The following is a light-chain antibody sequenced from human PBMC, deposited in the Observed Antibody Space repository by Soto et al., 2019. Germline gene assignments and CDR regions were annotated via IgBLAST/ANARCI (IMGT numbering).Light chain of an antibody. J-gene: IGKJ1*01. CDR2: GTS. CDR1: QTISSNY. V-gene: IGKV3-20*01. Sequence: EIVLTQSPGTLSVSPGERATLSCSASQTISSNYLAWYQQKPGQAPSLLIYGTSSRATGIPDRFSGSGSGTDFILTISRLEPEDSAIYYCQQYGSWTFGQGTKVEIK. CDR3: QQYGSWT.